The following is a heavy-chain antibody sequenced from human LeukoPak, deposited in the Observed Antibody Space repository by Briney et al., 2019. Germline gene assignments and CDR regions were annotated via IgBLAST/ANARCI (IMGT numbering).Heavy chain of an antibody. Sequence: KPSETLSLTCTVSGGSISSYYWSWIRQPPGKGLEWIEYIYYSGSTNYNPSLKSRVTISVDTSKNQFSLKLSSVTAADTAVYYCARVRITGTTTAFDYWGQGTLVTVSS. V-gene: IGHV4-59*01. CDR3: ARVRITGTTTAFDY. J-gene: IGHJ4*02. CDR1: GGSISSYY. CDR2: IYYSGST. D-gene: IGHD1-7*01.